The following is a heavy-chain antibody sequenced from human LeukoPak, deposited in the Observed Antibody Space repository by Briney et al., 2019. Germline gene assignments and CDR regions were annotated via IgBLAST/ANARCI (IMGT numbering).Heavy chain of an antibody. D-gene: IGHD4-17*01. V-gene: IGHV5-51*01. J-gene: IGHJ5*01. CDR1: GYSFIIYW. CDR3: ARQRDSGDFDS. Sequence: GESLKISCKDSGYSFIIYWIAWVRQMPGKALEWMGTIYPGDSDTRYNPSFQGQVTISADKSISTAYLQWSSLKASDTAIYYCARQRDSGDFDSWGQGTLVTVSS. CDR2: IYPGDSDT.